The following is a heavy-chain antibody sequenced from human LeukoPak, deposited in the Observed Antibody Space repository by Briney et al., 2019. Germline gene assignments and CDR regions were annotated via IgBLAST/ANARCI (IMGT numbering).Heavy chain of an antibody. J-gene: IGHJ4*02. Sequence: ASVKVSCKASGYTFTSYDINWVRQATGQGLEWMGWMNPNSGNTGYAQKFQGRVTIARNTSISTAYMELSSRRSEDTAVYYCARDLVGATTSDYWGQGTLVTVSS. D-gene: IGHD1-26*01. CDR1: GYTFTSYD. CDR2: MNPNSGNT. V-gene: IGHV1-8*03. CDR3: ARDLVGATTSDY.